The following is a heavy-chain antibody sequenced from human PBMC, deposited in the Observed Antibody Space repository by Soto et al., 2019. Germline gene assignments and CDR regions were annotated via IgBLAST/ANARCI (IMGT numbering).Heavy chain of an antibody. CDR2: FDPEDGET. J-gene: IGHJ6*03. Sequence: QVQLVQSGAEVKKPGASVKVSCKVSGYTLTELSMHWVRQAPGKGLEWMGGFDPEDGETIYSQKLQCRGTRTEDTSTDTGYMELSSLRSEDTAVYYCATGATTVTTGEDYYYYMDVWGKGPTVTVSS. D-gene: IGHD4-17*01. V-gene: IGHV1-24*01. CDR1: GYTLTELS. CDR3: ATGATTVTTGEDYYYYMDV.